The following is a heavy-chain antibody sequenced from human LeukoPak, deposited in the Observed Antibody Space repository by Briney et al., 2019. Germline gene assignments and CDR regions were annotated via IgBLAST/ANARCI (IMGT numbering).Heavy chain of an antibody. D-gene: IGHD6-13*01. Sequence: KCHELDSVKGRFTISRDNAKNSLYLQMNSLRAEDTAVYYCAKDSGWFRFDYWGQGTLVTVSS. CDR2: K. V-gene: IGHV3-7*03. CDR3: AKDSGWFRFDY. J-gene: IGHJ4*02.